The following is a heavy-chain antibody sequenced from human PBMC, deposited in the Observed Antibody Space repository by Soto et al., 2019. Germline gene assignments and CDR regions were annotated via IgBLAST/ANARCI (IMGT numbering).Heavy chain of an antibody. D-gene: IGHD6-13*01. CDR2: IIPIFGTT. CDR3: ARGPQKNTAAAVWYFDY. J-gene: IGHJ4*02. CDR1: GGTFSSYS. Sequence: QVQLVQSGAEVKKPRSSVKVSCKACGGTFSSYSITWVRQAPGQGLEWMGGIIPIFGTTNYAQKFQGRVTITADEPTSTVYMELSSLRSEDTAVYYCARGPQKNTAAAVWYFDYWGQRTLVTVSS. V-gene: IGHV1-69*01.